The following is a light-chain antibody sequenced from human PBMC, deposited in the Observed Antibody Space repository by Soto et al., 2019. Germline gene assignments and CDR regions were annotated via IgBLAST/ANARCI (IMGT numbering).Light chain of an antibody. Sequence: EILLTQSPGTLSLSPGKRVTLSCRASQSVSSSYLAWYQQKPGQAPRLLIYGASSRATGIPDRFSGSGSGTDFTLTISRLEPEDFAVYYCQQYGSSPLTFGGGTKVDIK. J-gene: IGKJ4*01. CDR1: QSVSSSY. V-gene: IGKV3-20*01. CDR2: GAS. CDR3: QQYGSSPLT.